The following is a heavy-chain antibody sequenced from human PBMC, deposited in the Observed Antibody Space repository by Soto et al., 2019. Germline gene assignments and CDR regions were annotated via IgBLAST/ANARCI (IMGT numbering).Heavy chain of an antibody. D-gene: IGHD5-12*01. Sequence: QVQLVQSGAEVKKPGSSVTVSCKASGGTFDNSAISWVRQAPGQGLEWMGGIILIFPTPDYSQKFQGRVSIAAGKSTSTAYMALTSLRSEDTAVYYCARDQGRLPLGGNYYYAMDVWGQGTTVTVSS. CDR2: IILIFPTP. V-gene: IGHV1-69*14. CDR3: ARDQGRLPLGGNYYYAMDV. CDR1: GGTFDNSA. J-gene: IGHJ6*02.